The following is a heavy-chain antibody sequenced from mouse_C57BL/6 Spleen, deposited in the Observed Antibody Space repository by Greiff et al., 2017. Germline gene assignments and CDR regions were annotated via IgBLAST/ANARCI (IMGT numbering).Heavy chain of an antibody. J-gene: IGHJ2*01. CDR3: ARENYGSLYYFDY. CDR2: IYPGDGDT. CDR1: GYAFSSSW. Sequence: VKLQESGPELVKPGASVKISCKASGYAFSSSWMNWVKQRPGKGLEWIGRIYPGDGDTNYNGKFKGKATLTADKSSSTAYMQLSSLTSEDSAVYFCARENYGSLYYFDYWGQGTTLTVSS. V-gene: IGHV1-82*01. D-gene: IGHD1-1*01.